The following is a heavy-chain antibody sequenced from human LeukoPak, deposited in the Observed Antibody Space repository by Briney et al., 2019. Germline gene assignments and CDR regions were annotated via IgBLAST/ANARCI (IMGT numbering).Heavy chain of an antibody. Sequence: SETLSLICTVSGCSISSFYWSWIRQPPGKGLEWIGYIYYSGSTNYNPSLKSRVTISVDTSKNQFSLKLSSVTAADTAVYYCARSLSGTSSDYWGQGTLVTVSS. D-gene: IGHD2-2*01. CDR1: GCSISSFY. CDR3: ARSLSGTSSDY. V-gene: IGHV4-59*01. J-gene: IGHJ4*02. CDR2: IYYSGST.